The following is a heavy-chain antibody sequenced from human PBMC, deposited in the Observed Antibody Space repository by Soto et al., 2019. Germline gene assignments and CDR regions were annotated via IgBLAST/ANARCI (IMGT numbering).Heavy chain of an antibody. Sequence: PGGSLRLSCAASGFTFSSYAMCWVCQGPGKGLEWVAVVXIXGXXXYXXSVRGRFTISRDNSKNTLSLQMNSLTAEDTAVYFCAKRRGAGGHFDYWGQGALVTVSS. CDR3: AKRRGAGGHFDY. D-gene: IGHD2-15*01. J-gene: IGHJ4*02. V-gene: IGHV3-23*01. CDR1: GFTFSSYA. CDR2: VVXIXGXX.